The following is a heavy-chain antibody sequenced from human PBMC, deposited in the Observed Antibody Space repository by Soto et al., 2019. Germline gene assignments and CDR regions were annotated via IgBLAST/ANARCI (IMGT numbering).Heavy chain of an antibody. CDR2: IIPIFGTA. CDR1: GGTFSSYA. D-gene: IGHD3-10*01. V-gene: IGHV1-69*13. Sequence: SVKVSCKASGGTFSSYAISWVRQAPGQGXEWMGGIIPIFGTADYAQKFQGRVTITADESTSTAYMELSSLRSEDTAVYYCARDYGSGSYYNFYYYGMGVWGQGTTVTVSS. J-gene: IGHJ6*02. CDR3: ARDYGSGSYYNFYYYGMGV.